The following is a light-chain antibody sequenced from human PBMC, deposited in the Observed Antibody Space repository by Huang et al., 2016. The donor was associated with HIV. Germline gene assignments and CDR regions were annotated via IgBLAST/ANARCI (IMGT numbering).Light chain of an antibody. CDR3: QQRSNWGGA. Sequence: EIVLTQSPATLSLSPGERATLSCRASQSVSRYVAWYQHKPGQAPRLLSYDGSNRASGIPARFSGSGSGTDFTLTISSLEPEDFAVYYCQQRSNWGGAFGPGTKVEI. CDR2: DGS. J-gene: IGKJ3*01. CDR1: QSVSRY. V-gene: IGKV3-11*01.